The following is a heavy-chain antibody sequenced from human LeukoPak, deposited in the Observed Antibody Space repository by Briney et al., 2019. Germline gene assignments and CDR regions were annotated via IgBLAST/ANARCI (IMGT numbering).Heavy chain of an antibody. D-gene: IGHD6-13*01. CDR1: GGSISSYY. J-gene: IGHJ4*02. V-gene: IGHV4-59*01. Sequence: SETLSLTCTVSGGSISSYYWSWIRQPPGKGLEWIGYIYYSGSTNYNPSLKSRVTISVDTSKNQFSLKLSSVTAADTAVYYCAKALISSSWYLVDSWGQGTLVTVSS. CDR3: AKALISSSWYLVDS. CDR2: IYYSGST.